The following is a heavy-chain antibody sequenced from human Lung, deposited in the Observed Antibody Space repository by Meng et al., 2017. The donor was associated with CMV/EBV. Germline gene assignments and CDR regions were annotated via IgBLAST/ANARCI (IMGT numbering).Heavy chain of an antibody. J-gene: IGHJ6*04. CDR1: GYTFGTDG. V-gene: IGHV1-18*04. Sequence: ASXXVSXKASGYTFGTDGISWVRQAPGQGLEWMGWISTYNGDTYSVQKIQGRVSMTTDTSTNTAYMEVRSLRFDDTAVYYCARDVGPHYGYGMDVWGKGTXVTVSS. D-gene: IGHD2-15*01. CDR2: ISTYNGDT. CDR3: ARDVGPHYGYGMDV.